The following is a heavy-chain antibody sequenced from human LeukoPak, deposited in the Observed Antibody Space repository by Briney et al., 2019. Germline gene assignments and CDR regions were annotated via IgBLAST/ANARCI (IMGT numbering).Heavy chain of an antibody. CDR2: IKQDGSEK. V-gene: IGHV3-7*03. Sequence: PGGSLRLSCAASGFTFSSYWMSWVRQAPGKGLEWVANIKQDGSEKYYVDSVKGRFTISRDNAKNSLYLQMNSLRAEDTAVYYCAKDHDYVWGSYRYTPSFDYWGQGTLVTVSS. CDR1: GFTFSSYW. D-gene: IGHD3-16*02. J-gene: IGHJ4*02. CDR3: AKDHDYVWGSYRYTPSFDY.